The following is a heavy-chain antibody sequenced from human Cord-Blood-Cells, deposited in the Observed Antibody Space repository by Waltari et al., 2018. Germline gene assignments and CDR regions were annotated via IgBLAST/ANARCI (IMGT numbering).Heavy chain of an antibody. CDR3: ARARDSSGWYSDAFDI. J-gene: IGHJ3*02. D-gene: IGHD6-19*01. CDR1: GCSISSYY. CDR2: IYTSGST. V-gene: IGHV4-4*07. Sequence: QVQLQESGPGLVKPSETLSLTCTVSGCSISSYYRSWLRQPAGKGLEWIGRIYTSGSTNYNPSLKSRVTMSVDTSKNQFSLKLSSVTAADTAVYYCARARDSSGWYSDAFDIWGQGTMVTVSS.